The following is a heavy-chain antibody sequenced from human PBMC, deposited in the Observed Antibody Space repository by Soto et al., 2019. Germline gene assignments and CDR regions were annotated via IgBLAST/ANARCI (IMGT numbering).Heavy chain of an antibody. J-gene: IGHJ4*02. V-gene: IGHV3-30*18. Sequence: QVQLVESGGGVVQPGRSLRLSCAASGFTFSSYGMHWVRQAPGKGLEWVAVISYDGSNKYYADSVKGRFTISRDNSKNTLDRQMNSRRAEDTAVYYCAKELGIAAELDYWGQGTLVTVSS. D-gene: IGHD6-13*01. CDR3: AKELGIAAELDY. CDR2: ISYDGSNK. CDR1: GFTFSSYG.